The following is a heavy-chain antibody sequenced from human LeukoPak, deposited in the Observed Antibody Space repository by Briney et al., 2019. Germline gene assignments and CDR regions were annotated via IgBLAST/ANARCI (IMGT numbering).Heavy chain of an antibody. CDR1: GYTFTDSY. CDR3: ASGAGYYYGSGSNLDY. Sequence: GASVKVSCKTSGYTFTDSYMHWVRQAPGQGLEWMGWINPNSGGTNYAQKFQGRVTMTRDTSISTAYMELSRLRSDDTAVYYCASGAGYYYGSGSNLDYWGQGTLVTVSS. V-gene: IGHV1-2*02. D-gene: IGHD3-10*01. CDR2: INPNSGGT. J-gene: IGHJ4*02.